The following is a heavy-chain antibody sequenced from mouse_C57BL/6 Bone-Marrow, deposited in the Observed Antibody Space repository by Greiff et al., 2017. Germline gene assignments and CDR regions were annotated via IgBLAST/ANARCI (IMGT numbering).Heavy chain of an antibody. CDR3: ARYRGYWYVDV. V-gene: IGHV1-63*01. CDR2: IYPGGGYT. J-gene: IGHJ1*03. CDR1: GYTFTNYW. Sequence: VQLQQSGAELVRPGTSVKMSCKASGYTFTNYWIGWAKQRPGHGLEWIGDIYPGGGYTNYNEKFKGKATLTADKSSSTAYMQFSSLASEDSAIYYCARYRGYWYVDVWGTGTTVTVSS.